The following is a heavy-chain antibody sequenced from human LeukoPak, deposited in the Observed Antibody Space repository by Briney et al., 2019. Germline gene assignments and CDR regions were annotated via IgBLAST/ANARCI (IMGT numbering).Heavy chain of an antibody. J-gene: IGHJ4*02. V-gene: IGHV1-69*04. CDR3: ARDPSVPTNVLDY. Sequence: ASVKVSCKASGGTFSSYAISWVRQAPGQGLEWMGRIIPILGIANYAQKFQGRVTITADKSTSTAYMELSSLRSEDTAVYYCARDPSVPTNVLDYWGQGTLVTVSS. D-gene: IGHD5-12*01. CDR2: IIPILGIA. CDR1: GGTFSSYA.